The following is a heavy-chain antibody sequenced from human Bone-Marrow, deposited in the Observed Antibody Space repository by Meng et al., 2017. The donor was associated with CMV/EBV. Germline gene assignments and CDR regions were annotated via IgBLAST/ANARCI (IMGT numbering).Heavy chain of an antibody. CDR2: ISYDGSNK. Sequence: GESLKISCAASGFTFSSYAMHWVRQAPGKGLEWVAVISYDGSNKYYADSVKGRFTISRDNSKNTKYLQMNSLRAEDTAVYYCARAGYYDILTGYYREGAFDIWGQGTMVTVS. CDR3: ARAGYYDILTGYYREGAFDI. CDR1: GFTFSSYA. V-gene: IGHV3-30-3*01. D-gene: IGHD3-9*01. J-gene: IGHJ3*02.